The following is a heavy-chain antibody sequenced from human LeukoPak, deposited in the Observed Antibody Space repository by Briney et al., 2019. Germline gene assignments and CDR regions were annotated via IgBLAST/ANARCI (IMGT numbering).Heavy chain of an antibody. CDR2: IYYSGST. J-gene: IGHJ4*02. CDR1: GGSISSYY. V-gene: IGHV4-59*08. D-gene: IGHD2-21*02. CDR3: ARRTYCGGDCYSFDY. Sequence: PSETLSLTCTVSGGSISSYYWSWIRQPPGKGLEWIGYIYYSGSTNYNPSLKSRVTISVDTSKDQFSLNLSSVTAADTAVYYCARRTYCGGDCYSFDYWAREAWSPSPQ.